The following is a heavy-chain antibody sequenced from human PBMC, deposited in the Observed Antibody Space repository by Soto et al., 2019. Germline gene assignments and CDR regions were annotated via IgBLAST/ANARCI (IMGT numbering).Heavy chain of an antibody. CDR2: INHSGST. J-gene: IGHJ6*02. D-gene: IGHD3-10*01. CDR3: ARSRYYGSGSYYPLYGMDV. CDR1: GGSFSGYY. V-gene: IGHV4-34*01. Sequence: SETLSLTCAVYGGSFSGYYWSWIRQPPGKGLEWIGEINHSGSTNYNPSLKSRVTISVDTSKNQFSLKLSSVTAADTAVYYCARSRYYGSGSYYPLYGMDVWGQGTTVTVSS.